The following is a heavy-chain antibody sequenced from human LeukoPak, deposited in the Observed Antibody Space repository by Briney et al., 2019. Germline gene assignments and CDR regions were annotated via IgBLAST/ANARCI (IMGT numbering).Heavy chain of an antibody. J-gene: IGHJ5*02. D-gene: IGHD2-15*01. V-gene: IGHV1-46*01. Sequence: GASVTVSCKASGYTFTSYYMHRVRQAPGQGHERMGIINPSGGSTSYEQTFQGRVTMTRDTSTSTVYMELSSLRSEDTAVYYCARDHVRKKVVVAATPHWFDPWGQGTLVTVSS. CDR3: ARDHVRKKVVVAATPHWFDP. CDR2: INPSGGST. CDR1: GYTFTSYY.